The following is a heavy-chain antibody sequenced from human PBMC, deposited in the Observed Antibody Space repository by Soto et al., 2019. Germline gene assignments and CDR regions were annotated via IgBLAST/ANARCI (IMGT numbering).Heavy chain of an antibody. D-gene: IGHD2-21*02. V-gene: IGHV4-39*01. CDR1: GESISSSSYY. CDR3: ARQRTTVVTQAYFDH. J-gene: IGHJ4*02. CDR2: IYYSGRT. Sequence: SETLSLTCIVSGESISSSSYYWGWIRQPPGKGLEWIGSIYYSGRTYYNPSFKSRVTISIDTSKNQFSLKPSSVTATDTAVYYCARQRTTVVTQAYFDHWGQGALVTVSS.